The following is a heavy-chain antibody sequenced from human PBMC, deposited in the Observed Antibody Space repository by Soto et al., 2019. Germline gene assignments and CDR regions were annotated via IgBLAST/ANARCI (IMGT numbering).Heavy chain of an antibody. D-gene: IGHD6-13*01. CDR2: IDTAGNT. CDR1: GFNCSNYD. CDR3: ARGTGYSSSWYTS. J-gene: IGHJ5*02. Sequence: VGSMRHSYAASGFNCSNYDVHWIRQTTGKGLEWVSAIDTAGNTYYPDSVKGRFTISRENAKNSLFLQMNNLRAGDTAVYYCARGTGYSSSWYTSWGQGTLVTVSS. V-gene: IGHV3-13*04.